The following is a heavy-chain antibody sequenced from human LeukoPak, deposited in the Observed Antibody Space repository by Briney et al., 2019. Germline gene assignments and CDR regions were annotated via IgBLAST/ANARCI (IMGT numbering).Heavy chain of an antibody. V-gene: IGHV4-34*01. D-gene: IGHD3-9*01. CDR2: IHHSGST. J-gene: IGHJ4*02. Sequence: SETLSLTCAVYGGPFSGYYWSWIRQSPGKGLEWIGEIHHSGSTDYNPSLQSRVTISVDTSKNQFSLNLTSVTGADTAVYYCAREAVLRYLKYWGQGTLVTVSS. CDR1: GGPFSGYY. CDR3: AREAVLRYLKY.